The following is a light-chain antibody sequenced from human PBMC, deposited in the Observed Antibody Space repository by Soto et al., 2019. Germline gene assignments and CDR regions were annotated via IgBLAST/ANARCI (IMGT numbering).Light chain of an antibody. CDR2: GAS. CDR1: QSVSSNY. V-gene: IGKV3-20*01. CDR3: QQYGSLSWT. J-gene: IGKJ1*01. Sequence: DIVLTQSPGTLSLSPGERATLSCRASQSVSSNYFAWYQQKPGQAPRLLIYGASTRATGVPDRFSGSGSGTDFTLTISRLEPEDFAGYHCQQYGSLSWTFGQGTKVEIK.